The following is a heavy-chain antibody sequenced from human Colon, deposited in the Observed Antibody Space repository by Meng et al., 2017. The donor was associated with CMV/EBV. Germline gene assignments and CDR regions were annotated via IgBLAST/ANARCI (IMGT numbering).Heavy chain of an antibody. CDR2: IYPAESDTRYT. D-gene: IGHD3-16*01. J-gene: IGHJ4*02. CDR3: ARRQYYGTESGN. Sequence: GESLKISCEGSGQTFTSDWIGWVRQAPGRGLEWVAIIYPAESDTRYTRYNPTFQGRVTITADKSINTAYLQWTSLRASDTAIYYCARRQYYGTESGNWGQGTLVTVSS. V-gene: IGHV5-51*01. CDR1: GQTFTSDW.